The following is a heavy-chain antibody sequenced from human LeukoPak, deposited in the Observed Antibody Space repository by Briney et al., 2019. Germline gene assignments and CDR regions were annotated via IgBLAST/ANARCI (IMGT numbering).Heavy chain of an antibody. D-gene: IGHD2-15*01. CDR1: GFTFSSYA. CDR3: AKGSRGYPNYYFDY. V-gene: IGHV3-23*01. Sequence: GGSLRLSCAASGFTFSSYAMSWVRQAPGKGLEWVSSIGGSGGSTYYADSVKGRFTISRDNSKNTLYLQMNSLRAEDTAVYYCAKGSRGYPNYYFDYWGQGTLVTVSS. CDR2: IGGSGGST. J-gene: IGHJ4*02.